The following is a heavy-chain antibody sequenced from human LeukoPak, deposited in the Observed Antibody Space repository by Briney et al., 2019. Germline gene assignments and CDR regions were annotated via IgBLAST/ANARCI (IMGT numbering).Heavy chain of an antibody. CDR2: ISYDGSNK. CDR3: AKEPTTRYNWNDGYYFDY. D-gene: IGHD1-1*01. Sequence: PGGSLRLSCAASGFTFSSYSMNWVRQAPGKGLEWVAVISYDGSNKYYADSVKGRFTISRDNSKNTLYLQMNSLRAEDTAVYYCAKEPTTRYNWNDGYYFDYWGQGTLVTVSS. CDR1: GFTFSSYS. V-gene: IGHV3-30*18. J-gene: IGHJ4*02.